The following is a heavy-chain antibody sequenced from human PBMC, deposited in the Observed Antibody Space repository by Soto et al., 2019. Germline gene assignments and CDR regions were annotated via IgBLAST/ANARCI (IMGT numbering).Heavy chain of an antibody. D-gene: IGHD6-19*01. CDR2: ISSSGSYT. CDR1: GFSFSTYR. CDR3: AGNNEQWDTGNNRFQH. J-gene: IGHJ1*01. V-gene: IGHV3-21*01. Sequence: EVLLVESGGGLVKPGGSLRLSCAASGFSFSTYRMNWVRQAPGKGLEWVSSISSSGSYTYYADSVKGRLTISRDNAENSLYLQMGGLRVEDTAVYYCAGNNEQWDTGNNRFQHWGQGTLVTVSS.